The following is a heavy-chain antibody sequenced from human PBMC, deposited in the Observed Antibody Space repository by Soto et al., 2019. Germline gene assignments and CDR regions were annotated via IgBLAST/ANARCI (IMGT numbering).Heavy chain of an antibody. D-gene: IGHD1-26*01. CDR3: AIDLEGGSYPDFDS. Sequence: EVQLLESGGGLVQPGGSLRLSCAASGFTFSRYAMSWVRQAPGKGLEGVSAISGSGGSTYYADSVKGRLTISRDKSKNTLDLQMNSLRAEDTAVYYWAIDLEGGSYPDFDSGGQGTLVTVS. CDR2: ISGSGGST. J-gene: IGHJ4*02. V-gene: IGHV3-23*01. CDR1: GFTFSRYA.